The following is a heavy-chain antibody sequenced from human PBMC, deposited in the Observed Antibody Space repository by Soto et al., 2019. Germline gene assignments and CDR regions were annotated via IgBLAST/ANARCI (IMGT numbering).Heavy chain of an antibody. CDR3: AKTMVRGVRYYGMDV. V-gene: IGHV3-30*18. CDR2: ISYDGSNK. J-gene: IGHJ6*02. CDR1: GFTFSSYG. D-gene: IGHD3-10*01. Sequence: GGSLRLSCAASGFTFSSYGMHWVRQAPGKGLEWVAVISYDGSNKYYADSVKGRFTISRDNSKNTLYLQMNSLRAEDTAVYYCAKTMVRGVRYYGMDVWGQGTAVTVSS.